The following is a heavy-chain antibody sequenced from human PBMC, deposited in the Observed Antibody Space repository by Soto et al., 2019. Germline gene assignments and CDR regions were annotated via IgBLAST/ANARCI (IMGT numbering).Heavy chain of an antibody. CDR2: INHSGST. V-gene: IGHV4-34*01. Sequence: QVQLQQWGAGLLKPSETLSLTCAVYGGSFSGYYWSWIRQPPGKGLEWIGEINHSGSTNYNPSLKSRVTITVDTSKNQFSLKLSYVTAADTAVYYGARVRYYGWRGMDVCGQGTTVTVSS. D-gene: IGHD3-10*01. CDR3: ARVRYYGWRGMDV. J-gene: IGHJ6*02. CDR1: GGSFSGYY.